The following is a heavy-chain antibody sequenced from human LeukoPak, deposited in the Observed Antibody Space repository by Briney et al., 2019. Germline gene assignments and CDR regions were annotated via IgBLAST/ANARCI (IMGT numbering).Heavy chain of an antibody. CDR1: GGSISSSSYY. J-gene: IGHJ4*02. CDR3: ARDTASITGAFDY. V-gene: IGHV4-39*07. Sequence: PSETLSLTCTVSGGSISSSSYYWGWIRQPPGKGLEWIGSINYSGSTYYNPSLKSRVTISVDTSKNQFSLKLSSVTAADTAVYYCARDTASITGAFDYWGQGTLVTVSS. CDR2: INYSGST. D-gene: IGHD3-3*01.